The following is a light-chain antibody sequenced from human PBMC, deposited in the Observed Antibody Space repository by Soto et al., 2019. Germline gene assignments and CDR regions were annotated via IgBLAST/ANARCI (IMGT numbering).Light chain of an antibody. CDR1: SSDIGGYNY. Sequence: QSVLTQPPSASGSPGQSVTISCTGTSSDIGGYNYVSWYQQYPGKALKLMIYEVSKRPSGVPDRFSGSKSGNTASLTVSGLQAEDEADYYCSSYAGSNNLGVFGTGTKVTVL. CDR3: SSYAGSNNLGV. CDR2: EVS. V-gene: IGLV2-8*01. J-gene: IGLJ1*01.